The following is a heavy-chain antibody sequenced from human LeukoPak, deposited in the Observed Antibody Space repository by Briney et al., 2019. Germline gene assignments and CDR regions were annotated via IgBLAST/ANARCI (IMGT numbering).Heavy chain of an antibody. D-gene: IGHD2-2*01. CDR1: GFTFNIHW. Sequence: PGGSLRLSCEASGFTFNIHWMNWVRQAPGKGLEWLANIRPDGSEKVYVDSVRGRFTISRDNTKNSVYLQMNNLRSEDSAVYYCSGRSGFSSIYWGPGIRVTLSS. V-gene: IGHV3-7*01. CDR3: SGRSGFSSIY. CDR2: IRPDGSEK. J-gene: IGHJ4*02.